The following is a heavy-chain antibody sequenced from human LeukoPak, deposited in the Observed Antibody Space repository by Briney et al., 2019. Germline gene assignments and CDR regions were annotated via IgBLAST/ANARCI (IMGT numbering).Heavy chain of an antibody. V-gene: IGHV1-8*01. J-gene: IGHJ6*03. CDR1: GYTFTSYD. CDR2: MNPNSGNT. CDR3: ARVMNDFWSGYYEHYMDV. Sequence: ASVKVSCKASGYTFTSYDINWVRQAPGQGLERMGWMNPNSGNTGYAQKFQGRVTMTRDTSISTAYMELSSLRSEDTAVYYCARVMNDFWSGYYEHYMDVWGKGTTVTVSS. D-gene: IGHD3-3*01.